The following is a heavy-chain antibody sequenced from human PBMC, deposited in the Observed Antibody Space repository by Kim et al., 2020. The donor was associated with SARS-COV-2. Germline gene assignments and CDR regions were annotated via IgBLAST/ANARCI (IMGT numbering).Heavy chain of an antibody. D-gene: IGHD2-2*02. J-gene: IGHJ6*03. CDR2: IYYSGST. Sequence: SETLSLTCTVSGGSISSSSYYWGWIRQPPGKGLEWIGSIYYSGSTYYNPSLKSRVTISVDTSKNKFSLKLISVTATDTTVDYCASLVSCSSTNCYKVDYYYYYMDVWGKGTTVTVSS. CDR1: GGSISSSSYY. V-gene: IGHV4-39*01. CDR3: ASLVSCSSTNCYKVDYYYYYMDV.